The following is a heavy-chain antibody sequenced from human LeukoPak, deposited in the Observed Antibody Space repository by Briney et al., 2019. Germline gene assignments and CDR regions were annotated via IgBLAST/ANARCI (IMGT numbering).Heavy chain of an antibody. Sequence: SETLSLTCTVSGGSISSGDYYWSWIRQPPGKGLEWIGYIYYNGSTYYNPSLKSRVTISVDTSKNQFSLTLSSVTAADTVVYYCARAQYSSGWYLDYWGQGTLVTVSS. D-gene: IGHD6-19*01. J-gene: IGHJ4*02. CDR1: GGSISSGDYY. CDR3: ARAQYSSGWYLDY. CDR2: IYYNGST. V-gene: IGHV4-30-4*01.